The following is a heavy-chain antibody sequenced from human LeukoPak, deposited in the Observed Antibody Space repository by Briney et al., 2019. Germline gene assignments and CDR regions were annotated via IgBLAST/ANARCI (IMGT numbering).Heavy chain of an antibody. CDR1: GGSFSGYY. D-gene: IGHD6-6*01. CDR2: INHSGST. Sequence: KPSETLSLTCAVYGGSFSGYYWGWIRQPPGKGLEWIGEINHSGSTNYNPSLKSRVTISVDTSKNQFSLKLSSVTAADTAVYYCARDRGQAHFDYWGQGTLVTVSS. CDR3: ARDRGQAHFDY. V-gene: IGHV4-34*01. J-gene: IGHJ4*02.